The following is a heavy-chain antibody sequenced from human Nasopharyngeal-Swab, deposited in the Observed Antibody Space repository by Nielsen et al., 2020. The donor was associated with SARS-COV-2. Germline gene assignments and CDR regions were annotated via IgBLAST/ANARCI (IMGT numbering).Heavy chain of an antibody. Sequence: SETLSLTCTVSGDPMPYSTFYWGWIRQPPGKGLEWIGNIYYNGNTYQNPSLKSRLTISVDKSKNQFSLQLSSVTAADTAVYYCVRSSSWYYFDYWAQGTQVTVSS. D-gene: IGHD6-13*01. CDR2: IYYNGNT. CDR3: VRSSSWYYFDY. V-gene: IGHV4-39*01. CDR1: GDPMPYSTFY. J-gene: IGHJ4*02.